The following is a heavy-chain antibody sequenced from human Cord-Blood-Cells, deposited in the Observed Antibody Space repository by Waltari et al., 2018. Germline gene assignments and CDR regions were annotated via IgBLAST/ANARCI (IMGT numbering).Heavy chain of an antibody. J-gene: IGHJ2*01. Sequence: EVQLVETGGGLIQPGGSLRLSCAASGFTVSSNYMSWVRQAPGKGPGCVSVIYSGGGTYSADSVKGRFTISRDNSKNTLYLQMNSLRAEDTGVYYCARDQGAGENWYFDLWGRGTLVTVSS. V-gene: IGHV3-53*02. CDR3: ARDQGAGENWYFDL. CDR2: IYSGGGT. D-gene: IGHD1-26*01. CDR1: GFTVSSNY.